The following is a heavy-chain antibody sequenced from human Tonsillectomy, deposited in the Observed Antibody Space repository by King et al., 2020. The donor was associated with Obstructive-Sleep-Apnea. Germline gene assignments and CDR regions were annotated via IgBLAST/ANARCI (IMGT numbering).Heavy chain of an antibody. CDR2: ISVTGGRT. V-gene: IGHV3-23*04. CDR3: AKNSRQWLVDY. Sequence: VQLVESGGGFIQPGGSLRLSCAASGFTFSSYGMSWVRQAPGKGLEWVSGISVTGGRTFYADSVKGRFTISRDTSKNTLYLQMNSLRAEDTAIYYCAKNSRQWLVDYWGQGTLVTVSS. J-gene: IGHJ4*02. D-gene: IGHD6-19*01. CDR1: GFTFSSYG.